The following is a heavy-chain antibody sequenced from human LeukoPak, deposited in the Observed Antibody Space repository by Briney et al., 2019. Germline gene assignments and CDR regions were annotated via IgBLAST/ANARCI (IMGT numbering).Heavy chain of an antibody. CDR3: ARALRQQLLTGWFDP. V-gene: IGHV4-59*01. J-gene: IGHJ5*02. CDR1: GDSISGYY. Sequence: SETLSLTCTVSGDSISGYYWSWIRQPPGGGLEWVGYIHHSGSTKYNPSLKSRVIISVDTSKNQFSLKLISVTAADTAVYYCARALRQQLLTGWFDPWGQGTLVTVSS. CDR2: IHHSGST. D-gene: IGHD6-13*01.